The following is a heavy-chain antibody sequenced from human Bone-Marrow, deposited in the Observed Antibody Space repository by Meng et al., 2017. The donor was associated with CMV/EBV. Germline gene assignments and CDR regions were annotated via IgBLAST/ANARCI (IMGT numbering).Heavy chain of an antibody. V-gene: IGHV3-9*01. CDR3: AKDQGVNWNYALVDY. CDR2: ISWNSGSI. J-gene: IGHJ4*02. D-gene: IGHD1-7*01. CDR1: GFTFDDYA. Sequence: SLKISCAASGFTFDDYAMHWVRQAPGKGLEWVSGISWNSGSIGYADSVKGRFTISRDNAKNSLYLQMNSLRAEDTALYYCAKDQGVNWNYALVDYWGQGTLVTFSS.